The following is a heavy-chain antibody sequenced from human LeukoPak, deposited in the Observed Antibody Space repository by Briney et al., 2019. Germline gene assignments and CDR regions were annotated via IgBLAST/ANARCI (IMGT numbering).Heavy chain of an antibody. CDR2: ISGSGGST. CDR1: GFTFSNCA. V-gene: IGHV3-23*01. J-gene: IGHJ2*01. Sequence: TGVSLRLSCAASGFTFSNCAMIWVRQAPGKGLEGVSGISGSGGSTYYADSVKGRLTISRDNSKNTLYLQMDSLRAEDTAVYYCAKVGIRISLIVVVFTTADDWYFDLWGRGTLVTVSS. CDR3: AKVGIRISLIVVVFTTADDWYFDL. D-gene: IGHD3-22*01.